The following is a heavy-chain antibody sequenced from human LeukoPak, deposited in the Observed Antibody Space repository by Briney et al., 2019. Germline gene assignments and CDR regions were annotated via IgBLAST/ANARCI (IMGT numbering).Heavy chain of an antibody. J-gene: IGHJ4*02. V-gene: IGHV3-23*01. CDR3: AKDSAKKYDDY. CDR1: GFTFSSYS. CDR2: ISWSDGST. D-gene: IGHD2/OR15-2a*01. Sequence: GGSLRLSCAASGFTFSSYSMSWVRQAPGKGLEWVAGISWSDGSTHCADSVKGRFTISRENSKNTLYLQMNSLSAEDTAVYYCAKDSAKKYDDYWGQGTLVTVSS.